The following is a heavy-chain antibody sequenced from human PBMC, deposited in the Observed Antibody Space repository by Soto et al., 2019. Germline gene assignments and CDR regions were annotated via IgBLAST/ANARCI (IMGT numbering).Heavy chain of an antibody. Sequence: KPSETLSLTCTVSGGSISSSSYYWGWIRQPPGKGLEWIGSIYYSGSTYYNPSLKSRVTISVDTSKNQFSLKLSSVTAADTAVYYCARQTTTVTPYYYYGMDVWGQGTTVTVSS. D-gene: IGHD4-4*01. CDR3: ARQTTTVTPYYYYGMDV. CDR1: GGSISSSSYY. CDR2: IYYSGST. J-gene: IGHJ6*02. V-gene: IGHV4-39*01.